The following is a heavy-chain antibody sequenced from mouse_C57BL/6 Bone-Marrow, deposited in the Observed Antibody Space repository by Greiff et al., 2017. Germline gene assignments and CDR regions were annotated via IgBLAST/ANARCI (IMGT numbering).Heavy chain of an antibody. CDR3: ARHAGFAY. V-gene: IGHV5-9*01. J-gene: IGHJ3*01. Sequence: EVKLMESGGGLVKPGGSLKLSCAASGFTFSSYTMSWVRQTPEKRLEWVATISGGGGNTYYPDSVKGRFTISRDNAKNTLYLQMSSLRSEDTALYYCARHAGFAYWGQGTLVTVSA. CDR2: ISGGGGNT. CDR1: GFTFSSYT.